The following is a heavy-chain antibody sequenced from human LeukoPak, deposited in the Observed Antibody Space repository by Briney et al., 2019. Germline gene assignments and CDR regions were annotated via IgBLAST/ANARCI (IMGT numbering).Heavy chain of an antibody. V-gene: IGHV3-21*01. CDR3: ARALSYGGLGYYYYMDV. CDR2: ISSSSSYI. J-gene: IGHJ6*03. D-gene: IGHD4-23*01. Sequence: GGSLRLPCAASGFTFSSYSMNWVRQAPGKGLEWVSSISSSSSYIYYADSVKGRFTISRDNAKNSLYLQMNSLRAEDTAVYYCARALSYGGLGYYYYMDVWGKGTTVTVCS. CDR1: GFTFSSYS.